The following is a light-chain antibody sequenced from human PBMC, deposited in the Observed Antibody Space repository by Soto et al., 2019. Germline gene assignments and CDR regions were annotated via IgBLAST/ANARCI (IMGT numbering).Light chain of an antibody. Sequence: DIVLTQSPDTLSLFPGERATLSCRASQNINRNYLAWYQQKPGQAPRLLIYGASSRATGIPDRFTGSGSGTHFTLTITRLEPEDFAVYFCQQYGNVPRTVGLGTKVDIK. CDR1: QNINRNY. CDR2: GAS. V-gene: IGKV3-20*01. J-gene: IGKJ1*01. CDR3: QQYGNVPRT.